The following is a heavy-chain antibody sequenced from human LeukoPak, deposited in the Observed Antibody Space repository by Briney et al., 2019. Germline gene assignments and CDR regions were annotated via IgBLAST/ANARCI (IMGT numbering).Heavy chain of an antibody. V-gene: IGHV3-53*01. CDR1: GFSVSSNY. J-gene: IGHJ4*02. D-gene: IGHD3-22*01. Sequence: GGSLRLSCAASGFSVSSNYMTWVRQAPGKGLECVSVIYGGGNTYYADSVGGRFTISRDNSKNTLYLQMNSLRVEDTAMYYCARGQWSSSGYQDYWGRGTLVTVSS. CDR2: IYGGGNT. CDR3: ARGQWSSSGYQDY.